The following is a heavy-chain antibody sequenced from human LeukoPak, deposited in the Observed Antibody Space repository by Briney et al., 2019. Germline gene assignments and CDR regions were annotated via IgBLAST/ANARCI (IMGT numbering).Heavy chain of an antibody. CDR3: ARGIYSIGFDY. J-gene: IGHJ4*02. CDR1: GDSFSSNTAT. Sequence: SQTLSLTCAISGDSFSSNTATWSWLRLSPSRGLEWLGRTYYRSKWSNEYAVTVKTRTTINSDTSKNQFSLQLNSVTPEDTSVYYCARGIYSIGFDYWGQGTLVTVSS. D-gene: IGHD5-12*01. CDR2: TYYRSKWSN. V-gene: IGHV6-1*01.